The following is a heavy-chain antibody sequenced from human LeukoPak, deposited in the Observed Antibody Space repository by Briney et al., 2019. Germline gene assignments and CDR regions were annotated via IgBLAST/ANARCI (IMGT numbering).Heavy chain of an antibody. CDR3: AKDNEGGTYFFDYMDV. D-gene: IGHD3-3*01. J-gene: IGHJ6*03. V-gene: IGHV3-7*03. CDR2: IHQHGTKE. CDR1: GFNFRAYW. Sequence: GGSLRLSCTTSGFNFRAYWMAWVRQAPGKGLEWVANIHQHGTKENYADSVKGRFTISRDNAKNSLYLEMNSLRTEDTAVYYCAKDNEGGTYFFDYMDVWGKGTTVTVSS.